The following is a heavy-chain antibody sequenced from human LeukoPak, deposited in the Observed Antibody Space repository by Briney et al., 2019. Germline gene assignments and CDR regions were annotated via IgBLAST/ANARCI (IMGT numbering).Heavy chain of an antibody. D-gene: IGHD5-24*01. CDR3: ARDDGYPVGFAFDI. V-gene: IGHV4-38-2*02. CDR1: GYSISSGYY. CDR2: IYHSGST. Sequence: SETLSLTCTVSGYSISSGYYWGWIRQPPGKGLEWIGYIYHSGSTNYKPSLKSRVTISVDTSKNQFSLKLSSVTAADTAVYYCARDDGYPVGFAFDIWGQGTMVTVSS. J-gene: IGHJ3*02.